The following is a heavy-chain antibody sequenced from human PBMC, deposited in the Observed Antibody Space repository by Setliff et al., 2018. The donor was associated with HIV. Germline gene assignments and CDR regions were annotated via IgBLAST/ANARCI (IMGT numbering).Heavy chain of an antibody. Sequence: PSETLSLTCAVYGGSFSDHYWSWMRQPPGKGLEWIGEITPSGATNYLPSLKSRVTMSLDTSKNQFSLKLTSVTAADTGLYYCARVRSIKTTLVRLWPRFDLWGQGTQVTVSS. CDR1: GGSFSDHY. CDR3: ARVRSIKTTLVRLWPRFDL. V-gene: IGHV4-34*01. CDR2: ITPSGAT. D-gene: IGHD3-10*01. J-gene: IGHJ5*02.